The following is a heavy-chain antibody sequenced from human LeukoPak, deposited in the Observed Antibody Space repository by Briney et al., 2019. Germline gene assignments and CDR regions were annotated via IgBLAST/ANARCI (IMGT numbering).Heavy chain of an antibody. J-gene: IGHJ3*02. CDR3: AREDRYCSSTSCYTRTLGAFDI. CDR1: GFTFSSYA. Sequence: GGSLRLSCAASGFTFSSYAMHWVRQAPGKGLEWVAVISYDGSNKYYADSVKGRFTISRDNSKNTLYLQMNSLRAEDTAVYYCAREDRYCSSTSCYTRTLGAFDIWGQGTMVTVSS. CDR2: ISYDGSNK. V-gene: IGHV3-30-3*01. D-gene: IGHD2-2*02.